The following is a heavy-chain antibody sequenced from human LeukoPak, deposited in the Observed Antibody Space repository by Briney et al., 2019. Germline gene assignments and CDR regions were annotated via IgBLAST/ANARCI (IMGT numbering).Heavy chain of an antibody. D-gene: IGHD1-26*01. CDR2: MRYDGSDK. V-gene: IGHV3-30*02. Sequence: GGSLRLSCAASGFTFSNYGMHWVRQAPGKGLEWMAFMRYDGSDKYYADSVKGRFTISRDNSNTLYLQMNSLRAEDTAVYYCAKTMGAIDHDYWGQGTLVTVSS. CDR3: AKTMGAIDHDY. J-gene: IGHJ4*02. CDR1: GFTFSNYG.